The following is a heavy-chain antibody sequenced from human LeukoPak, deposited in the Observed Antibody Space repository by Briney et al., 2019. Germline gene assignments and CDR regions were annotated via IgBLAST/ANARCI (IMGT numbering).Heavy chain of an antibody. D-gene: IGHD3-10*01. CDR3: ARIRAGSHLDYFDY. J-gene: IGHJ4*02. CDR2: IDWDDDK. Sequence: SGPTLVIPWQTRTLTCTFSDFSVRTTGMCVSWVRQPPWKALEWLARIDWDDDKYYSTSVKTRLTISKDTSKYQVGLTMTNTVPEDTAMYYCARIRAGSHLDYFDYWGLGTLVTVSS. CDR1: DFSVRTTGMC. V-gene: IGHV2-70*11.